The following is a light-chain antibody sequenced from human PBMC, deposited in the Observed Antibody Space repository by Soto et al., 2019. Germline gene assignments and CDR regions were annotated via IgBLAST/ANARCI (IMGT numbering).Light chain of an antibody. Sequence: QSALTQPPSASGSPGQSVTISCTGTSSDVGGYNYVSWYQQHPGKAPKLMIYEVSKRPSGVHDRFSGSKSGNTASLTVSGLQAEDEADYYCSSYAGSNKLLFGGGTKLTVL. CDR1: SSDVGGYNY. V-gene: IGLV2-8*01. CDR3: SSYAGSNKLL. CDR2: EVS. J-gene: IGLJ2*01.